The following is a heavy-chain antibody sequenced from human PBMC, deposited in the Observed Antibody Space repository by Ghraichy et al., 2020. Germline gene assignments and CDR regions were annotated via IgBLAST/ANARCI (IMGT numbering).Heavy chain of an antibody. V-gene: IGHV4-39*01. CDR1: GASLSRSSYY. CDR2: LFYTGNT. J-gene: IGHJ4*02. CDR3: ARHEPESVVGD. D-gene: IGHD1-14*01. Sequence: SETLSLTCNVSGASLSRSSYYWGWIRQPPGKGLEWIGSLFYTGNTYHNPSLKSRVTISVYTSKNQFSLDLTSVTAADTAVYYCARHEPESVVGDWGQGTLVIVSS.